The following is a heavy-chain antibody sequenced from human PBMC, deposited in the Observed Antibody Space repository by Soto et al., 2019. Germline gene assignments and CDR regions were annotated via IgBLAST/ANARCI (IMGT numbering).Heavy chain of an antibody. CDR2: IKQDGSEK. Sequence: PGGSLRLSCAASGFTFSSYWMSWVRQAPGKGLEWVANIKQDGSEKYYVDSVKGRFTISRDNAKNSLDLQMGSLRAEDTAVYYCAREDMLVVPPAYYYSCAMDVWGQGTTVTVSS. V-gene: IGHV3-7*01. CDR3: AREDMLVVPPAYYYSCAMDV. D-gene: IGHD2-2*01. CDR1: GFTFSSYW. J-gene: IGHJ6*02.